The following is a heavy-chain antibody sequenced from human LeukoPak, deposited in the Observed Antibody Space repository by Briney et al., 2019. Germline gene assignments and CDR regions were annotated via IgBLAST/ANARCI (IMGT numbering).Heavy chain of an antibody. V-gene: IGHV4-34*01. D-gene: IGHD3-22*01. J-gene: IGHJ5*02. Sequence: SETLSLTCTVSGGSISSYYWSWIRQPPGKRLEWIGEINHSGSNNYNPSLKSRVTISVDTSKNQFSLKLISVTAADTAVYYCARAATVRSMIVVARRGRWFDPWGQGTLVTVSS. CDR2: INHSGSN. CDR3: ARAATVRSMIVVARRGRWFDP. CDR1: GGSISSYY.